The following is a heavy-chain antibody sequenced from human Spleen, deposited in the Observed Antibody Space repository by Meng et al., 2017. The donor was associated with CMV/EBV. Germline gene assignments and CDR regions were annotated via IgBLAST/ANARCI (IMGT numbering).Heavy chain of an antibody. V-gene: IGHV3-21*06. J-gene: IGHJ6*02. CDR1: GFTFDTYT. Sequence: GESLKISCAASGFTFDTYTMNWVRQAPGKGLEWVSSISNGGIYIYYADSVKGRFTISRDDAKNSLYPQMNSLRAEDTAVYYCARDGGIAARVPAYYYGMDVWGQGTTVTVSS. CDR2: ISNGGIYI. D-gene: IGHD6-6*01. CDR3: ARDGGIAARVPAYYYGMDV.